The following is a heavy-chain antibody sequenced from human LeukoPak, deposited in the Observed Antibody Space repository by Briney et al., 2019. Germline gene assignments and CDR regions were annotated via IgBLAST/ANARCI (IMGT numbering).Heavy chain of an antibody. Sequence: SQTLSLTCAVSGGSISSGGYSWSWIRQPPGKGLEWIGYICHSGSTYYNPSLKSRVTISVDRSKNQFSLKLSSVTAADTAVYYCARGRMENWFDPWGQGTLVTVSS. J-gene: IGHJ5*02. V-gene: IGHV4-30-2*01. D-gene: IGHD1-1*01. CDR2: ICHSGST. CDR3: ARGRMENWFDP. CDR1: GGSISSGGYS.